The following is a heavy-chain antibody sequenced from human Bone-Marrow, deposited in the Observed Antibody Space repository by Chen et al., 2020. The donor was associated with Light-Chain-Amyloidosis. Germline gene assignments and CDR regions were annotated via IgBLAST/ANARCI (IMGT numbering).Heavy chain of an antibody. CDR3: VKDVENSSPSYFDY. CDR1: GFTFADYA. Sequence: EVQLVESGVGLVQPGRSLRLSCAASGFTFADYAMHWVRLVPGKGLEWVSGINWDSGFIDYADSVKGRFTISRDNAKNSLYLQMNSLRTEDTALYYCVKDVENSSPSYFDYWGQGTLVTVSS. J-gene: IGHJ4*02. D-gene: IGHD6-6*01. CDR2: INWDSGFI. V-gene: IGHV3-9*01.